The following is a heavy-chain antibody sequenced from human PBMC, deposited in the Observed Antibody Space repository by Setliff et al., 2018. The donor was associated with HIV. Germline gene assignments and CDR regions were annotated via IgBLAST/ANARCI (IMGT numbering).Heavy chain of an antibody. Sequence: PSETLSLTCAVSDYSISSGSYWGWIRQPPEKGLEWIGSIYHSGNTYYNPSLKSRVTLSVDTSKNQFSLKLSSVTAADTAVYYCASSSPGYYDILTGYYEGYYFDYWGQGTLVTVSS. CDR1: DYSISSGSY. V-gene: IGHV4-38-2*01. CDR2: IYHSGNT. J-gene: IGHJ4*02. CDR3: ASSSPGYYDILTGYYEGYYFDY. D-gene: IGHD3-9*01.